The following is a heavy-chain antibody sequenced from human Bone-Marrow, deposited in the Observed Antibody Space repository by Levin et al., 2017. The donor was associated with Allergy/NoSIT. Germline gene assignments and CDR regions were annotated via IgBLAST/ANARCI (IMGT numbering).Heavy chain of an antibody. D-gene: IGHD6-13*01. V-gene: IGHV4-59*01. CDR1: GGSISSYY. CDR3: ARLIAAADKTNRQIFDY. Sequence: PSETLSLTCTVSGGSISSYYWSWIRQPPGKGLEWIGYIYYSGSTNYNPSLKSRVTISVDTSKNQFSLKLSSVTAADTAVYYCARLIAAADKTNRQIFDYWGQGTLVTVSS. J-gene: IGHJ4*02. CDR2: IYYSGST.